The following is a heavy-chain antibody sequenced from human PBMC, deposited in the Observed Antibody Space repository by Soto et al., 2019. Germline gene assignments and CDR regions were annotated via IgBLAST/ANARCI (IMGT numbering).Heavy chain of an antibody. D-gene: IGHD6-13*01. CDR2: IYPGDSDT. CDR1: GYSFTSYW. V-gene: IGHV5-51*01. J-gene: IGHJ6*02. CDR3: AIRRRVSRNYYGMDV. Sequence: PGESLKISCKGSGYSFTSYWIGWVRQMPGKGLEWMGIIYPGDSDTRYSPSFQGQVTISADKSISTAYLQWSSLKASDTAMYYCAIRRRVSRNYYGMDVWGQGTTVTVSS.